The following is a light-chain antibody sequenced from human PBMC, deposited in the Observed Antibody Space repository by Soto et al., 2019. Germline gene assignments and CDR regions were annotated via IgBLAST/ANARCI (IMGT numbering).Light chain of an antibody. CDR3: QQYGSSPPT. CDR2: GAS. CDR1: QSVSSSY. V-gene: IGKV3-20*01. Sequence: PGERGTLSCRASQSVSSSYLAWYQQKPGQAPRLLIYGASSRATGIPDRFSGSGSGTDFTLTISRLEPEDFAVYYCQQYGSSPPTFGQGAKVDIK. J-gene: IGKJ1*01.